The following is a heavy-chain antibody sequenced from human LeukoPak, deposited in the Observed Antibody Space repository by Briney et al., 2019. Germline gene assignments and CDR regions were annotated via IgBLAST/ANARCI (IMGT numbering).Heavy chain of an antibody. Sequence: SETLSLTCTVSGGSISSYYWSWIRQLPGKGLEWIGYIYYSGSTNYNPSLKSRVTISVDTSKNQFSLKLSSVIAADTAVYYCARARYSGYDFDYWGQGTLVTVSS. CDR1: GGSISSYY. J-gene: IGHJ4*02. V-gene: IGHV4-59*01. CDR3: ARARYSGYDFDY. CDR2: IYYSGST. D-gene: IGHD5-12*01.